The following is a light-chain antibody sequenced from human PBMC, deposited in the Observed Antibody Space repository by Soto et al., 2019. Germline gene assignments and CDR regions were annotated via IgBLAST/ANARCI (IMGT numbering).Light chain of an antibody. CDR2: KAT. CDR1: QSVQTW. V-gene: IGKV1-5*03. Sequence: IRLTQSPPTLSASVGDRVTITCRASQSVQTWLAWFQQKPGKAPKLLIYKATTLETGVPSRFSGSGSETEFTLTISSLQPDDLGTYYCQQYNNYFTFGQGTKVDIK. CDR3: QQYNNYFT. J-gene: IGKJ1*01.